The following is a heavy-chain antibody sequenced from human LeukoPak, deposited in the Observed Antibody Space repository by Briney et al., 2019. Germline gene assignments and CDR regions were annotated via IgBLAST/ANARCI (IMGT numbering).Heavy chain of an antibody. CDR2: IYYSGST. J-gene: IGHJ5*02. D-gene: IGHD2-15*01. Sequence: SETLSLTRTVSGGSISSSSYYWGWIRQPPGKGLEWIGSIYYSGSTYYNPSLKSRVTISVDTSKNQFSLKLSSVTAADTAVYYCAMDCSGGSCFDPWGQGTLVTVSS. CDR1: GGSISSSSYY. V-gene: IGHV4-39*01. CDR3: AMDCSGGSCFDP.